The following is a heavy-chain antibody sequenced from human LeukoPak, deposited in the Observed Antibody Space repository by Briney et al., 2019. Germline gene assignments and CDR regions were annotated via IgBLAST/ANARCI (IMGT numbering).Heavy chain of an antibody. D-gene: IGHD3-16*01. CDR2: IIPIFGTA. V-gene: IGHV1-69*05. J-gene: IGHJ5*02. CDR3: TRRQPDQFITFGGVNEHNWFDP. CDR1: GGTFSSYA. Sequence: SVKVSCKASGGTFSSYAISWVRQAPGQGLEWMGGIIPIFGTANYAQKFQGRVTITTDESTSTAYMELSSLRSEDTAVYYCTRRQPDQFITFGGVNEHNWFDPWGQGTLVTVSS.